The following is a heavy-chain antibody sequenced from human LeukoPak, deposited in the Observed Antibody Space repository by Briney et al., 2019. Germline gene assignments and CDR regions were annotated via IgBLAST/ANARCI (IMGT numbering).Heavy chain of an antibody. D-gene: IGHD6-13*01. V-gene: IGHV3-66*01. CDR3: ATGRQLDY. Sequence: QPGGSLRLSCAASGFTVSSRYMSWVRHAPGKGLEWVSVIFNGGSTYYADSVKGRFTISTDNSKNMLYLQMNSLRAEDTAVYYCATGRQLDYWGQGTLVTVSS. CDR2: IFNGGST. J-gene: IGHJ4*02. CDR1: GFTVSSRY.